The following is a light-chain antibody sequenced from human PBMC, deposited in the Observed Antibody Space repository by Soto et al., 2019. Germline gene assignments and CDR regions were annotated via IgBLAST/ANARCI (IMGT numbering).Light chain of an antibody. CDR2: GAS. CDR3: QQYNNWPIT. V-gene: IGKV3-15*01. J-gene: IGKJ5*01. CDR1: QSVSSN. Sequence: EIVMTQSPATLSVSPGARATLSCRASQSVSSNLAWYQQKPGQAPRLLIYGASTRATGIPARFSGSGSETDFTLTISSLRSEDSAVYHCQQYNNWPITFGQGTRLEIK.